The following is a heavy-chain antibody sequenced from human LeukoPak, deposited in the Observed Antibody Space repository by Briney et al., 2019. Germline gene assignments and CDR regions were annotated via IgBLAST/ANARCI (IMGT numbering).Heavy chain of an antibody. CDR2: IHYSGST. J-gene: IGHJ4*02. Sequence: SETLSLTCSVSDGSIISSNYYWGWIRQPPGKGLEWIGSIHYSGSTYSNPSLKSRVTVSVDTSKNQFSLKLSSVTAADTAVYYCARAEWELPYFDYWGQGTLVTVSS. CDR3: ARAEWELPYFDY. D-gene: IGHD1-26*01. CDR1: DGSIISSNYY. V-gene: IGHV4-39*07.